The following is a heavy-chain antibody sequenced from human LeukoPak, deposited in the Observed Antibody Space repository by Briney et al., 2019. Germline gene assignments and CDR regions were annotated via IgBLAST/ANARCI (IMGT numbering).Heavy chain of an antibody. CDR1: GYTFTSYG. Sequence: GASVKVSCKASGYTFTSYGISWVRQAPGQGLEWMGWINPKSGGTNYAQKFQGRVTMTRDTSISTAYMELSRLRSDDTAVYYCARDAVVGGFDYWGQGALVTVSS. CDR3: ARDAVVGGFDY. CDR2: INPKSGGT. D-gene: IGHD2-21*01. V-gene: IGHV1-2*02. J-gene: IGHJ4*02.